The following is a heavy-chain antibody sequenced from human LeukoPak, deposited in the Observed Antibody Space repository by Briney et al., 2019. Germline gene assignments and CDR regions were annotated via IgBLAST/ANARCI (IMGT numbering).Heavy chain of an antibody. CDR2: IYYSGST. V-gene: IGHV4-39*01. CDR1: GGSISSSSYY. J-gene: IGHJ4*02. D-gene: IGHD3-22*01. CDR3: ARLAYYYDSSGYLDTRGYYFDY. Sequence: SETLSLTCTVSGGSISSSSYYWGWIRQPPGKGLEWIGSIYYSGSTYYNPSLKSRVTISVDTSKNQFSLKLSSVTAADTAVYYCARLAYYYDSSGYLDTRGYYFDYWGQGTLVTVSS.